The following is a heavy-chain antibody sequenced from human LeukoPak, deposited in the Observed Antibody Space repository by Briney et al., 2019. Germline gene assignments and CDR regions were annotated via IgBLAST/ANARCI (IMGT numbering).Heavy chain of an antibody. CDR1: GGSISSYY. CDR3: ARISIVGATGEDY. V-gene: IGHV4-59*01. CDR2: IYYSGST. D-gene: IGHD1-26*01. J-gene: IGHJ4*02. Sequence: SETLSLTCTVSGGSISSYYWSWIRQPPGKGLEWIGYIYYSGSTNYNPSLKSRVTISVDTSKNQFSLKLSSVTAADTAVYYCARISIVGATGEDYWGQGTLVTVSS.